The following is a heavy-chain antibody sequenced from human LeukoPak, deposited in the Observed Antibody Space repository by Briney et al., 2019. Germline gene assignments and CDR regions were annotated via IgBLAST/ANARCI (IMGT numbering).Heavy chain of an antibody. D-gene: IGHD6-13*01. CDR2: ISGSGGST. J-gene: IGHJ4*02. CDR1: GFTFSSYA. V-gene: IGHV3-23*01. Sequence: GGSLRLSCAASGFTFSSYAMSWVRQAPGKGLEWVSAISGSGGSTYYADSVKGRFTISRDNSKNTLYLQMNSLRAEDTAVYYCAKDRQRFAAAGTTFDFWGQGTLVTVSS. CDR3: AKDRQRFAAAGTTFDF.